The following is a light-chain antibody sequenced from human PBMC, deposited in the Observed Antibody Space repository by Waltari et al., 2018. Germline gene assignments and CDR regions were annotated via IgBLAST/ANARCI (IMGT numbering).Light chain of an antibody. CDR3: QQYGRSPLT. CDR2: DAS. Sequence: EIVLTQSPVTLSLSPGARATLSCRATQNIRNNFLAWYQQKPGQAPRLLIYDASRRASGIPGRFTASGSGTDFTLTISSLEPQDFAVYYCQQYGRSPLTFGGGTKVEIK. V-gene: IGKV3-20*01. CDR1: QNIRNNF. J-gene: IGKJ4*01.